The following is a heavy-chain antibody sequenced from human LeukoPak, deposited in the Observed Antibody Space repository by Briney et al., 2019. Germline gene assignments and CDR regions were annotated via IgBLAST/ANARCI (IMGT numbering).Heavy chain of an antibody. Sequence: ASVKVSCKASGYTFTSYGISWVRQAPGQGREWMGWISAYNGNTNYAQKLQGRVTMTTDTSTRTAYVELRSLRSDDTAVYYCARTVAGDAFDIWGQGTMVNVSS. V-gene: IGHV1-18*01. J-gene: IGHJ3*02. CDR2: ISAYNGNT. CDR1: GYTFTSYG. D-gene: IGHD6-19*01. CDR3: ARTVAGDAFDI.